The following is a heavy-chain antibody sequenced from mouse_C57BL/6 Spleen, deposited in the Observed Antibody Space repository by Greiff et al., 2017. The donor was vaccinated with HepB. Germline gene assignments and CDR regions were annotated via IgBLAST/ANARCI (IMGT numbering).Heavy chain of an antibody. Sequence: QVQLQQSGPGLVQPSQSLSITCTVSGFSLTSYGVHWVRQSPGKGLEWLGVIWSGGSTDYNAAFISRLSISKDNSKSQVFFKMNSLQADDTAIYYCARGGSTMVYYFDYWGQGTTLTVSS. J-gene: IGHJ2*01. CDR1: GFSLTSYG. CDR3: ARGGSTMVYYFDY. D-gene: IGHD2-2*01. V-gene: IGHV2-2*01. CDR2: IWSGGST.